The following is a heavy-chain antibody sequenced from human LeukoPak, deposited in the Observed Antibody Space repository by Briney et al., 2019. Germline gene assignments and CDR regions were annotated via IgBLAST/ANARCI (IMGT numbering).Heavy chain of an antibody. Sequence: ASVKVSCKASGYTFTSYGISWVRQAPGQGLEWMGWISAYNGNTNYAQKLQGRVTMTTDTFTSTAYMELRSLRSDDTAVYYCAREAYYDFWSGYYTQFYYFDYWGQGTLVTVSS. J-gene: IGHJ4*02. CDR3: AREAYYDFWSGYYTQFYYFDY. V-gene: IGHV1-18*01. CDR2: ISAYNGNT. D-gene: IGHD3-3*01. CDR1: GYTFTSYG.